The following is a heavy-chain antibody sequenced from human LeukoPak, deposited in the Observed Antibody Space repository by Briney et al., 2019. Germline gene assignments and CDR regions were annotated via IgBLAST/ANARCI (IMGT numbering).Heavy chain of an antibody. V-gene: IGHV4-34*01. Sequence: PSETLSLTCAVYGGSFSGYYWSWIRQPPGKGLEWIGEINHSGSTNYNPSLKGRVTISVDTSKNQFSLKVSSVTAADTAVYYCAREKVGLRRGYYFDYWGQGTLVTVSS. D-gene: IGHD1-26*01. J-gene: IGHJ4*02. CDR3: AREKVGLRRGYYFDY. CDR2: INHSGST. CDR1: GGSFSGYY.